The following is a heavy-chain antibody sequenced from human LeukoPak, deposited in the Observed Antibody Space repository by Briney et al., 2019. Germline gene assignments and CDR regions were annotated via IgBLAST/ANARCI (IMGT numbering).Heavy chain of an antibody. J-gene: IGHJ2*01. D-gene: IGHD3-16*01. CDR2: INHSGST. Sequence: SSETLSLTCAVYGGSFSGYYWSWIRQPPGKGLEWIGEINHSGSTNYNPSLKSRVTISVDTSKNQFSLKLSSVTAADTPVYYCARASFGSLWYFDLWGRGTLVTVSS. V-gene: IGHV4-34*01. CDR3: ARASFGSLWYFDL. CDR1: GGSFSGYY.